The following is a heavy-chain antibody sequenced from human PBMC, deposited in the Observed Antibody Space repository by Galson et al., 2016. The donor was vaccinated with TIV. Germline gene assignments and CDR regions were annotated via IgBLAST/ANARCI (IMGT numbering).Heavy chain of an antibody. V-gene: IGHV3-43D*04. D-gene: IGHD2-15*01. J-gene: IGHJ2*01. CDR1: GFSFDDYG. CDR2: ISWDGGST. Sequence: SLRLSCAASGFSFDDYGMHWVRHGPGMGLEWVSFISWDGGSTKYVDSVEGRFTISRDNSKNTLYLQMNSLRSDDTALYYCVKDRDERVAPSFGFDLWGRGSLVTVSA. CDR3: VKDRDERVAPSFGFDL.